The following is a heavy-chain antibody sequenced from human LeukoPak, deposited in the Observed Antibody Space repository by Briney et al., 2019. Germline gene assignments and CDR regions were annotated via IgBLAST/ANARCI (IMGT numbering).Heavy chain of an antibody. D-gene: IGHD6-19*01. CDR3: ARAPYSSLSFDY. Sequence: GGSLRLSCAASGFTFSSYAMSWVRQAPGKGLERVANIKQDGSEKYYVDSVKGRFTVSRDNAKNSLYLQMNSLRAEDTAVYYCARAPYSSLSFDYWGQGTLVTVSS. CDR1: GFTFSSYA. J-gene: IGHJ4*02. CDR2: IKQDGSEK. V-gene: IGHV3-7*01.